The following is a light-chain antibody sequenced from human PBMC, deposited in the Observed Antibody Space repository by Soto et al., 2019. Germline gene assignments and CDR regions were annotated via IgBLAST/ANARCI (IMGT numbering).Light chain of an antibody. V-gene: IGKV1-5*03. CDR2: KTS. CDR1: QSISNW. Sequence: DTQMTQSPSTLSASVGDRVTITCRASQSISNWLAWYQQKPGKAPKILIYKTSSLESGVPSRFSGSGSGTEFTLTISSLQPGDFATYYCQHYNTYPWTFGQGTKVDI. J-gene: IGKJ1*01. CDR3: QHYNTYPWT.